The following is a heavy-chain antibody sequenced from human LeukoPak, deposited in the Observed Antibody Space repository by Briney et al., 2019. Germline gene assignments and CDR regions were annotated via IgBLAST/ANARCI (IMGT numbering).Heavy chain of an antibody. CDR3: AREMVRGDSYYFDY. CDR2: INPNSGGT. CDR1: GYTFTGYY. D-gene: IGHD3-10*01. J-gene: IGHJ4*02. Sequence: ASVKVSCKASGYTFTGYYMHWVRQAPGQGLEWMGWINPNSGGTNYAQKFQGWVTMTRDTSISTAYVELSRLRSDDTAVYYCAREMVRGDSYYFDYWGQGTLVTVSS. V-gene: IGHV1-2*04.